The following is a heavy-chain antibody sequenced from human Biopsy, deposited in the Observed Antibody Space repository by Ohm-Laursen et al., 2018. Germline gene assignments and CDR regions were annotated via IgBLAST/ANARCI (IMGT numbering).Heavy chain of an antibody. CDR3: AKGQDLRGGAEYFQH. CDR1: GYTFTGQY. D-gene: IGHD2-15*01. CDR2: INPHSGTT. J-gene: IGHJ1*01. Sequence: GASVKVSCKASGYTFTGQYLHWVRQVPGQGLEWMGWINPHSGTTKFAQDFQGRVTMTRDTSITTACMELRRLRSDDTAVYYCAKGQDLRGGAEYFQHWGQGALVTVSS. V-gene: IGHV1-2*02.